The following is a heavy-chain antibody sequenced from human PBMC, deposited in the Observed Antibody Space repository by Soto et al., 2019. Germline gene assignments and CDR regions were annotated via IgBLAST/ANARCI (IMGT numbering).Heavy chain of an antibody. CDR1: GFNFKKFA. J-gene: IGHJ1*01. Sequence: VGSLRLSCEASGFNFKKFAMGWVRQAPGEGLEWVSGISCCGGSTFYADSVKGRFSLARDDSKSTLSLQLNSLRVEDTAHYYCAKADGEQWLIPHLDNWGQGTQVTVSS. D-gene: IGHD6-19*01. V-gene: IGHV3-23*01. CDR2: ISCCGGST. CDR3: AKADGEQWLIPHLDN.